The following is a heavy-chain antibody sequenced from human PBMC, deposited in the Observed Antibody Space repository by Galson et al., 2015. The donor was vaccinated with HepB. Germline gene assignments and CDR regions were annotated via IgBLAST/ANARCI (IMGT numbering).Heavy chain of an antibody. Sequence: QSGAEVKKPGESLRISCKGSGYSFGSYWISWVRQMPGKGLEWMGRIDPSDSESNYSPSFQGRVTISADKSLNTAYLQWSSLKASDTAMYYCARHKWSSAIYDAHGYDYVLHYCGQGTLVTGSS. CDR2: IDPSDSES. D-gene: IGHD3-22*01. CDR3: ARHKWSSAIYDAHGYDYVLHY. V-gene: IGHV5-10-1*01. J-gene: IGHJ4*02. CDR1: GYSFGSYW.